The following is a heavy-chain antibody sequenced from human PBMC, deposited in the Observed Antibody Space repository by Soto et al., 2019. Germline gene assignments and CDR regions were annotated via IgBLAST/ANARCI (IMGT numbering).Heavy chain of an antibody. D-gene: IGHD6-19*01. CDR2: ISYDESNK. V-gene: IGHV3-30*18. CDR1: GFTFSSFG. J-gene: IGHJ6*02. CDR3: AKDPGYSSGVGYYGMDV. Sequence: QVQLVESGGGVVQPGRSLRLSCAASGFTFSSFGMHWVRQAPGKGLEWVAVISYDESNKNYADSVKGRFTISRDNSKNTLFLQMNSLRAEDTAVYYCAKDPGYSSGVGYYGMDVWGQGTTVTVSS.